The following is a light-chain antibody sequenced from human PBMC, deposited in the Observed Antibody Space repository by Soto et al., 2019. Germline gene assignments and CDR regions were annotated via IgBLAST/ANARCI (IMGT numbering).Light chain of an antibody. Sequence: DIQMTQSPSSVSASVGDRVTITCRASQVIISWLAWYQQKPEKAPKLVIYDASSLQSGVPSRFSGSGSGTDFTLTISSLQPEDFETYYCQQANSFPLTFGGGTKVEI. CDR1: QVIISW. CDR3: QQANSFPLT. CDR2: DAS. J-gene: IGKJ4*01. V-gene: IGKV1-12*01.